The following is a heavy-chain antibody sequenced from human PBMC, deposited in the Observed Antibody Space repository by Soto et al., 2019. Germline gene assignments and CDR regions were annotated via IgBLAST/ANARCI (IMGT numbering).Heavy chain of an antibody. V-gene: IGHV1-46*01. D-gene: IGHD5-12*01. J-gene: IGHJ3*02. CDR3: ARVEMATIKGNAFDI. CDR2: INPSGGST. CDR1: GYTFTSYY. Sequence: ASVNVSCKASGYTFTSYYMYWVRQAPGQGLEWMGIINPSGGSTSYAQKFQGRVTMTRDTSTSTVYMELSSLRSEDTAVYYCARVEMATIKGNAFDIWGQGTMVT.